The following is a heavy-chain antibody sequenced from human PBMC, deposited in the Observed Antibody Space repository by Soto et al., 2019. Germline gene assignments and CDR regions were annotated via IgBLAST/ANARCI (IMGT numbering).Heavy chain of an antibody. J-gene: IGHJ4*02. V-gene: IGHV3-30-3*01. CDR3: ARVAVPIDY. Sequence: QVQLVESGGGVVQPGRSLRLSCAASGFTFSSYAMHWVRQAPGKGLEWVAVISYDGSNKYYADSVKGRFTISRDNSKNTLYLQMNSLRAEDTAVYYCARVAVPIDYWGQGTLVTVSS. D-gene: IGHD4-17*01. CDR1: GFTFSSYA. CDR2: ISYDGSNK.